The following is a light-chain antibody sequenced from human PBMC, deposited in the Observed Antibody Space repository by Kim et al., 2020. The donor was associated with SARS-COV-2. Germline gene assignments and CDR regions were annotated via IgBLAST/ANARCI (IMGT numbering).Light chain of an antibody. CDR2: QDS. V-gene: IGLV3-1*01. Sequence: SYELTQPPSVSVFPGQTASITCSGDKLGDKYASWYQQKPGQSPVLVIYQDSKRPSGIPERFSGSNSGNTATLTISGTQAMDEADYYCQAWDSSTLYVFGTGTKVTVL. CDR1: KLGDKY. J-gene: IGLJ1*01. CDR3: QAWDSSTLYV.